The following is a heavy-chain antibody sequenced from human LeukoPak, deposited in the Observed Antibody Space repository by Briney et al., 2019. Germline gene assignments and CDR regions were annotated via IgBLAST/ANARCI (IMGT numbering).Heavy chain of an antibody. Sequence: ASVKVSCKAAGYTFTSYYMHWVRQAPGQGLEWMGIINPSGGSTSYAQKFQGRVTLTRDTSTSTVYMELSSLRSEDTAVYSCASDQAYYDSSGSIDYWGQGTLVTVSS. CDR1: GYTFTSYY. D-gene: IGHD3-22*01. CDR3: ASDQAYYDSSGSIDY. CDR2: INPSGGST. V-gene: IGHV1-46*01. J-gene: IGHJ4*02.